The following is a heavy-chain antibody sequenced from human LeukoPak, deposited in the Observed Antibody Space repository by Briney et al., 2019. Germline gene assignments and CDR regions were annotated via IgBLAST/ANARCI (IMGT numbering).Heavy chain of an antibody. CDR2: ISGSGGST. V-gene: IGHV3-23*01. D-gene: IGHD3-16*01. J-gene: IGHJ4*02. Sequence: GGSLRLSCVASGFTFSTYGMSWVRQAPGKGLEWVSAISGSGGSTYYADSVKRRFTISRDNTKNLLYLEMNSLRAEDTAMYYCVRDVGAVRGEVYFDYWGQGTLVTVSS. CDR1: GFTFSTYG. CDR3: VRDVGAVRGEVYFDY.